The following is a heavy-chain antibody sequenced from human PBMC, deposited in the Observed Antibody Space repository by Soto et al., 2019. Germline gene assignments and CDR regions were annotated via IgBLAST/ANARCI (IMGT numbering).Heavy chain of an antibody. CDR1: GGTFSSYA. V-gene: IGHV1-69*13. CDR3: ASSGVYYDFWSGYSKPYNWFDP. Sequence: SVKVSCKASGGTFSSYAISWVRQAPGQGLEWMGGIIPIFGTANYAQKFQGRVTITADESTSTAYMELSSLRSEDTAVYYCASSGVYYDFWSGYSKPYNWFDPWGQGTRVTVSS. D-gene: IGHD3-3*01. CDR2: IIPIFGTA. J-gene: IGHJ5*02.